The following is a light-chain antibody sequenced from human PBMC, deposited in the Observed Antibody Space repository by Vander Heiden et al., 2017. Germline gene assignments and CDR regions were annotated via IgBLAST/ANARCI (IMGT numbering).Light chain of an antibody. V-gene: IGKV3-20*01. CDR2: GAS. J-gene: IGKJ4*01. CDR3: QQYGSSPRNT. Sequence: EIVLTQSPGTLSLSPGERATLSCSASQSVSSSYLAWYQQKPGQAPRLLIYGASSRATGIPDRFSGSGSGTDFTLTISRLEPEDFAVYYCQQYGSSPRNTFGGGTKVEIK. CDR1: QSVSSSY.